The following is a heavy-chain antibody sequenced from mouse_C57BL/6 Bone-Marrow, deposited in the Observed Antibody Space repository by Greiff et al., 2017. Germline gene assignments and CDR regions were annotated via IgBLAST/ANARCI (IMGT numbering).Heavy chain of an antibody. CDR3: ARVVGWYFDY. CDR2: IYPSDSET. Sequence: QVQLQQPGAELVRPGSSVKLSCKASGYTFTSYWMDWVKQRPGQGLEWIGNIYPSDSETHYNQKFKDKATLTVDKSSSTAYMQLSSLTSEDSAVYYCARVVGWYFDYWCQDTTLTVS. J-gene: IGHJ2*01. V-gene: IGHV1-61*01. CDR1: GYTFTSYW. D-gene: IGHD1-1*02.